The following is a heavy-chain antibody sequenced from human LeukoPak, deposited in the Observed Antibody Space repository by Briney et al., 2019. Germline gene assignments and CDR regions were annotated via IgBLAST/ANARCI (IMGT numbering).Heavy chain of an antibody. V-gene: IGHV3-21*01. D-gene: IGHD2-2*01. J-gene: IGHJ4*02. CDR2: ISSSSNSI. CDR3: ARGPSCSSTSCYTTGLFDY. CDR1: GFTFSIYS. Sequence: PGGSLRLSCTASGFTFSIYSMNWVRQAPEKGLEWVSSISSSSNSIYYADSVKGQFTIPRDNDKNSLYLQMNSLRAEDTAVYYCARGPSCSSTSCYTTGLFDYWGQGTLVTVSS.